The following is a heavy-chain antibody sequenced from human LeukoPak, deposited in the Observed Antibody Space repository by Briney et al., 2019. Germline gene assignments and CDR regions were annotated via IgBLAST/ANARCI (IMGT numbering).Heavy chain of an antibody. CDR3: ARGASGATGDFGY. CDR2: VYTSGST. J-gene: IGHJ4*02. D-gene: IGHD5-12*01. V-gene: IGHV4-4*07. Sequence: SETLSLTCIVSGGSISGSFWNWIRQPAGKGLEWIGRVYTSGSTNNNPSLKSRVTISVDTSKNQFSLKLSSVTAVDTAVYYCARGASGATGDFGYWGQGALVTVSS. CDR1: GGSISGSF.